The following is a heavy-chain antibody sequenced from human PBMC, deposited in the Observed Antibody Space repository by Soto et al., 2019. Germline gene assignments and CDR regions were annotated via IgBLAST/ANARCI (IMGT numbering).Heavy chain of an antibody. V-gene: IGHV3-48*03. J-gene: IGHJ6*02. CDR1: GFSFSDYE. CDR3: ARDAFEIYYKFGLDV. D-gene: IGHD3-10*01. CDR2: ISSSGGTI. Sequence: LRLSCAASGFSFSDYEMNWVRQTPGKGLEWLSYISSSGGTIKYADSVKGRFTISRDNAKNSLYLQMHSLRADDTAVYYCARDAFEIYYKFGLDVWGQGTPVTVSS.